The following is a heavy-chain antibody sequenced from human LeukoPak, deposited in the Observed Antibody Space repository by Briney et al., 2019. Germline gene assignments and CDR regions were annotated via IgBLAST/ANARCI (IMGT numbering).Heavy chain of an antibody. J-gene: IGHJ4*02. Sequence: SDYYMSWIRQAPGKGLEWVSYINTIGNSIYNADSVKGRFTMSRDNAENSLYLHMHSLRAEDTAVYFCARVLGSYANDFWGQGTLVTVSS. D-gene: IGHD1-26*01. CDR3: ARVLGSYANDF. CDR2: INTIGNSI. CDR1: SDYY. V-gene: IGHV3-11*01.